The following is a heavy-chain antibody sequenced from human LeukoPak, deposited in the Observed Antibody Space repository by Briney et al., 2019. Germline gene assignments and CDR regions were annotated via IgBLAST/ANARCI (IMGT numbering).Heavy chain of an antibody. Sequence: PGGSLRLSCAASGFTFSDYYMSWIRQAPGKGLEWVSYISRSGSTIYYADSVKGRFTISRDNAKNSLYLQMNSLRAEDTAVYYCARDQEGGFTMVREGAFDIWGQGTMVTVSS. CDR3: ARDQEGGFTMVREGAFDI. V-gene: IGHV3-11*01. CDR2: ISRSGSTI. CDR1: GFTFSDYY. J-gene: IGHJ3*02. D-gene: IGHD3-10*01.